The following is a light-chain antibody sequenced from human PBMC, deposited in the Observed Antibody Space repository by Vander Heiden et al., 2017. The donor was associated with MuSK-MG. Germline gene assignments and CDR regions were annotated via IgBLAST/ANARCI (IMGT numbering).Light chain of an antibody. CDR3: SSYTSSRPVV. V-gene: IGLV2-14*01. CDR2: DVS. J-gene: IGLJ2*01. Sequence: QSALTQPASVSGSPGQSITISCTGTSSDVGGYNYVSWYQQHPGKAPKLMNYDVSNRPSGVSNRFAGSKSGNTASLTISGLQAEDDAYYYCSSYTSSRPVVFGGGTKLTVL. CDR1: SSDVGGYNY.